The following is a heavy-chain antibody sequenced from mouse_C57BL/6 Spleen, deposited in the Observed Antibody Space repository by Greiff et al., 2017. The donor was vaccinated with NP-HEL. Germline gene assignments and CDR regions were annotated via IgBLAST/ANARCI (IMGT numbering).Heavy chain of an antibody. V-gene: IGHV1-26*01. CDR2: INPNNGGT. J-gene: IGHJ2*01. D-gene: IGHD4-1*01. CDR3: ASGRGVFY. CDR1: GYTFTDYY. Sequence: EVQLQQSGPELVKPGASVKISCKASGYTFTDYYMNWVKQSHGKSLEWIGDINPNNGGTSYNQKFKGKATLTVDKSSSTAYMELRSLTSEDSAVYYCASGRGVFYWGQGTTLTVSS.